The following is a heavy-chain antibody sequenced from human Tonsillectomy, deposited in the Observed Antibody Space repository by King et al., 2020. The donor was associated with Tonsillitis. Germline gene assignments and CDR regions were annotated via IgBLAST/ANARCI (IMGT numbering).Heavy chain of an antibody. CDR3: AKSRFWYVTDY. CDR2: ISYDGSNK. V-gene: IGHV3-30*18. J-gene: IGHJ4*02. Sequence: VQLVESGGGVVQPGRSLRLSCAASGFTFSSYGMHWVRQAPGKGLEWVAVISYDGSNKYYADSVKGRFTISRDNSKNTLYLQMNSLRAEDTAVYYCAKSRFWYVTDYWGQGTLVTVSS. CDR1: GFTFSSYG. D-gene: IGHD3-16*01.